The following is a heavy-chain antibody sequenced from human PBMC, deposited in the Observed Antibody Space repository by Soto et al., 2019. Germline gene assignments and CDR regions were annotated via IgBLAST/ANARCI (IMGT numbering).Heavy chain of an antibody. CDR1: GGSISSGGYY. D-gene: IGHD5-18*01. CDR2: IYYSGST. CDR3: ARSGYSYGYPYYFDY. V-gene: IGHV4-31*03. J-gene: IGHJ4*02. Sequence: QVQLQESGPGLVKPSQTLSLTCTVSGGSISSGGYYWSWIRQHTGKGLEWIGYIYYSGSTYYNPSLKSRVPISVDTSKNQFSLKLSSVTAADTAVYYCARSGYSYGYPYYFDYWGQGTLVTVSS.